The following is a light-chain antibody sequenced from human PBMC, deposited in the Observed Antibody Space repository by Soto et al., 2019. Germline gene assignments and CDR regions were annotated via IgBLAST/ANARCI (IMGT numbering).Light chain of an antibody. V-gene: IGKV1-5*01. J-gene: IGKJ1*01. CDR1: QSISDY. CDR3: QQYETFSGT. Sequence: DIQLTQSPSFLSASVGDRVTITCRASQSISDYLAWYQQKPGKAPKLLIYDASNLESGVPSTFSGSGSGTEFTLTISSLQPDDFATYYCQQYETFSGTFGPGTKVDIK. CDR2: DAS.